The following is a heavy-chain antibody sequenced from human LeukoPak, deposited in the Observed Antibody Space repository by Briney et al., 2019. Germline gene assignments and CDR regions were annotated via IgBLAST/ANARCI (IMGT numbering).Heavy chain of an antibody. Sequence: GGSLRPSCGACGFPFNKYGMLCAPRAPDRGREWVAFIRYDVRNKYYADSVKGRFTISRDNSKNTLYLQMNSLRVEDTAVYYCARARYYYDSSGYYLVDYYYYMDVWGKGTTVTVSS. CDR1: GFPFNKYG. J-gene: IGHJ6*03. D-gene: IGHD3-22*01. V-gene: IGHV3-30*02. CDR3: ARARYYYDSSGYYLVDYYYYMDV. CDR2: IRYDVRNK.